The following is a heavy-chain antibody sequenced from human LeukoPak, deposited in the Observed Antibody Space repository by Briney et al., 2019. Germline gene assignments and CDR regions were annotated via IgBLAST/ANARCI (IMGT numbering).Heavy chain of an antibody. CDR2: INNSSSGT. CDR3: ARGRVDLLWTDAFDI. V-gene: IGHV1-2*02. CDR1: GYTFTGKY. Sequence: ASVKVSCKASGYTFTGKYIHWVRQAPGQGREWMVCINNSSSGTNYAQNFQGRVTMATDTTIGIAYLELTGLKSDDTDVYYCARGRVDLLWTDAFDIWGQGTVVTVSS. J-gene: IGHJ3*02. D-gene: IGHD2-21*01.